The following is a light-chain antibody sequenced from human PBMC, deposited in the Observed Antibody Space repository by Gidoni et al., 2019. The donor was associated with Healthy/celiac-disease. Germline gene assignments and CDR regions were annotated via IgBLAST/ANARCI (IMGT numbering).Light chain of an antibody. V-gene: IGKV1-5*01. Sequence: DIQMTQSPSTLSASVGDRVTITCRASQSISSWLAWYQQKPGKAPKLLIYDASSLESGVPSRFSDSVSGTEFTLTISSLQPDDFATYYGQQYNSYPYTFGQGTKLEIK. J-gene: IGKJ2*01. CDR2: DAS. CDR3: QQYNSYPYT. CDR1: QSISSW.